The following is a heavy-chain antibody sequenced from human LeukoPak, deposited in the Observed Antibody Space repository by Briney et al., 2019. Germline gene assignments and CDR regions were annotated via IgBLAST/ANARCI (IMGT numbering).Heavy chain of an antibody. CDR2: IAYHGTNE. CDR3: ARDRDFWGYGGMDV. V-gene: IGHV3-30-3*01. J-gene: IGHJ6*02. Sequence: GRSLRLSCVASGFNFSNHAMHWVRQTPGKRPECVAVIAYHGTNEYDADSVKGRFTTSRDNSKNRLYLQMKSLTPEDTAVYYCARDRDFWGYGGMDVWGQGTTVTVSS. CDR1: GFNFSNHA. D-gene: IGHD3-3*01.